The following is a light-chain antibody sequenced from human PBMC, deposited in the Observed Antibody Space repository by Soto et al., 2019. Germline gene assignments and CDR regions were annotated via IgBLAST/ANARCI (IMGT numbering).Light chain of an antibody. V-gene: IGKV3-15*01. CDR3: QQYNEWPLT. Sequence: ETVMTQSPATLSVSPGERATLSCGASQSVSTNLAWYQQKPGQVPRLLIYGASTRASDIPARFSGSGSGTEFTLTISRLQSEDFAVSYCQQYNEWPLTFGGGTNVEIE. CDR1: QSVSTN. CDR2: GAS. J-gene: IGKJ4*01.